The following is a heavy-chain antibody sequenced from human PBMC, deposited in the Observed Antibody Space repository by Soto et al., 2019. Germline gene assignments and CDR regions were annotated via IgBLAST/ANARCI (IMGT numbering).Heavy chain of an antibody. CDR1: GFTFSSYA. J-gene: IGHJ4*02. V-gene: IGHV3-23*01. CDR3: AKVGGPVRIQLWSDFDY. CDR2: ISGSGGST. D-gene: IGHD5-18*01. Sequence: GGSLRLSCAASGFTFSSYAMSWVRQAPGKGLEWVSAISGSGGSTYYADSVKGRFTISRDNSKNTLYLQMNSLRAEDTAVYYCAKVGGPVRIQLWSDFDYWGQGTLVTVSS.